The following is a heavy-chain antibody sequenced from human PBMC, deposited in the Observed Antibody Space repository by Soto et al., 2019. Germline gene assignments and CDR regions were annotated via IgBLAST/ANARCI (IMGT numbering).Heavy chain of an antibody. CDR3: ARDFNYYTMDV. Sequence: QVQLVQSGAEVKKPGASVKVSCQASGYTFTGDYMHWVRQAPGQGLEWLGRINPNSGVTNYAQDFEGRVTMTRDTSTSTDYMEMSWLIFDDTHVYYCARDFNYYTMDVWGQWTMVTVS. CDR2: INPNSGVT. V-gene: IGHV1-2*02. CDR1: GYTFTGDY. J-gene: IGHJ6*02.